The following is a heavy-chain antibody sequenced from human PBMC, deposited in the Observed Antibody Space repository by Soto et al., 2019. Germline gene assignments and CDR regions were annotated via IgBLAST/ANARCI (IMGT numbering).Heavy chain of an antibody. V-gene: IGHV3-30*18. D-gene: IGHD6-13*01. CDR3: AKSPSSWGYFAY. CDR2: ISYDGSNK. J-gene: IGHJ4*02. CDR1: GFTFSSYG. Sequence: QVQLVESGGGVVQPGRSLRLSCAASGFTFSSYGMHWVRQAPGKGLEWVAVISYDGSNKYYADSVKGRFTISRDNSKNTLYLQMNSLRAEDTAVYYCAKSPSSWGYFAYWGQGTLVTVSS.